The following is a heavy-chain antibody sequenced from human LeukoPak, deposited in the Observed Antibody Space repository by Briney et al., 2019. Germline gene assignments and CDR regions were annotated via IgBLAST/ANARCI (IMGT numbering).Heavy chain of an antibody. CDR3: ARDSTVTYYDFWSGYFHGPTNWFDP. D-gene: IGHD3-3*01. J-gene: IGHJ5*02. V-gene: IGHV1-2*06. CDR2: TNPNSGGT. Sequence: ASVKVSCKASGYTFTGYNMHWVRQAPGKGLEWMGRTNPNSGGTNYAQKFQGRVTMTRDTSISTAYMELSRLRSDDTAVYYCARDSTVTYYDFWSGYFHGPTNWFDPWGQGTLVTVSS. CDR1: GYTFTGYN.